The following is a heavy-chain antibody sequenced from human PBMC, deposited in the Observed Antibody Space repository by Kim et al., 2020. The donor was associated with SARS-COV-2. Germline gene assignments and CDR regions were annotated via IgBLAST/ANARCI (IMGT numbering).Heavy chain of an antibody. CDR2: ISYDGSSK. V-gene: IGHV3-30*18. CDR1: GFTFSTYG. D-gene: IGHD3-10*01. CDR3: AKDVVRGVNVYYYGMDV. Sequence: GGSLRLSCAASGFTFSTYGIHWVRQAPGKGLECVAVISYDGSSKYYGESVKGRFTISRDNPENTLYLQMNSLRPEDTAVYDCAKDVVRGVNVYYYGMDV. J-gene: IGHJ6*01.